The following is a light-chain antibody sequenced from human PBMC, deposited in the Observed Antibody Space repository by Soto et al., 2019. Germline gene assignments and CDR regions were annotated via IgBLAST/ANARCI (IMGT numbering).Light chain of an antibody. V-gene: IGLV1-47*01. Sequence: QAVVTQPPSASGTPGQRVTISCSGSSSNIGSNYVYWYQQLPGTAPKLLIYRNNQRPSGVPDRFSGSKSGTSASLAISGLRSEDEADYYCAAWDDGLSGHVVFGGGTQLTVL. J-gene: IGLJ2*01. CDR2: RNN. CDR3: AAWDDGLSGHVV. CDR1: SSNIGSNY.